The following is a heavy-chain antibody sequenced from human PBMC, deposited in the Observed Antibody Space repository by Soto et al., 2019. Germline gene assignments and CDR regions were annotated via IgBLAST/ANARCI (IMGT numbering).Heavy chain of an antibody. CDR3: ARDLGAYSSSGRYYYGMDV. CDR2: ISYDGSNT. J-gene: IGHJ6*02. Sequence: QVQLVESGGGVVQPGRSLRLSCAASGFTFSSYAMHWVRQAPGKGLEWVAVISYDGSNTYYADSVKGRFTISRDNFKNRLYLQMNSLRAEDTAVYYCARDLGAYSSSGRYYYGMDVWGQGTTFTVSS. V-gene: IGHV3-30-3*01. CDR1: GFTFSSYA. D-gene: IGHD6-13*01.